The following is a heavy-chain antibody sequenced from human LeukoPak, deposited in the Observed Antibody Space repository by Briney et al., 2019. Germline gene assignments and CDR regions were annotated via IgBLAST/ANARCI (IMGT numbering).Heavy chain of an antibody. J-gene: IGHJ4*02. CDR3: AKDACSGGSCYFDY. V-gene: IGHV3-9*01. CDR1: GFTFDDYA. Sequence: GRSLRLSCAASGFTFDDYAMHWVRQAPGKGLEWVSGISWNSGSIGYADSVKGRFTISRDNAKNSLYLQMNSLRAEDTALYYCAKDACSGGSCYFDYWGQGTLVTVSS. D-gene: IGHD2-15*01. CDR2: ISWNSGSI.